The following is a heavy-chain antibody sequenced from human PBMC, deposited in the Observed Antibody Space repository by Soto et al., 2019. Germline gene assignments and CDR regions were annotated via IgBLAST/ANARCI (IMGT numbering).Heavy chain of an antibody. CDR2: ISYDGSNK. CDR1: GFTFSSYG. V-gene: IGHV3-30*18. J-gene: IGHJ4*02. Sequence: QVQLVESGGGVVQPGRSLRLSCAASGFTFSSYGMHWVRQAPGKGLEWVAVISYDGSNKYYADSVKGRFTISRDNSKNTLYLQMNSLRAEDTAVYYFAKAAAAGHSPYYFDYWGQGTLVTVSS. D-gene: IGHD6-13*01. CDR3: AKAAAAGHSPYYFDY.